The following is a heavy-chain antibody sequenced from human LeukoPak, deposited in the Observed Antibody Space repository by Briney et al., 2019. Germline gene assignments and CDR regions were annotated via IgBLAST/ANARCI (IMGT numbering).Heavy chain of an antibody. V-gene: IGHV6-1*01. CDR2: TYYRSKWYN. CDR1: GDSVSSNSAA. Sequence: PSQTLSLTCAISGDSVSSNSAAWNWIRQSPSRGLEWLGRTYYRSKWYNDYAVSVKSRITINPDTSKNQFSLQLNSVTAADTAVYYCARGGRWLQSLLVPGFDYWGQGTLVTVSS. D-gene: IGHD5-24*01. J-gene: IGHJ4*02. CDR3: ARGGRWLQSLLVPGFDY.